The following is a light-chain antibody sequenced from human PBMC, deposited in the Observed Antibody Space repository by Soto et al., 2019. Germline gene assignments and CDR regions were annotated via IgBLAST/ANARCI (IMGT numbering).Light chain of an antibody. Sequence: QSALTQPASVSGSPGQSLTISCTGTSSDVGGYNYVCWYQQHPGKAPKLIIYDVSSRPSGVSNRFSGSKSGNTASLSISGLQAEDEADYYCSSYTTSSTVVFGGGTKLTVL. CDR2: DVS. CDR3: SSYTTSSTVV. V-gene: IGLV2-14*01. J-gene: IGLJ3*02. CDR1: SSDVGGYNY.